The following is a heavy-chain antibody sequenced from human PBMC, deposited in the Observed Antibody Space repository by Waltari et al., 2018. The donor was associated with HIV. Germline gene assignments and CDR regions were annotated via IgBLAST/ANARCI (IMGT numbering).Heavy chain of an antibody. V-gene: IGHV4-34*01. D-gene: IGHD4-17*01. Sequence: QVQLQQWGAGLLKPSETLSLTCAVYGGSFSGYYWSWIRQPPGQGLEWIGEINHSGSTNYNPALKSRVTISVDTSKNQFSLKLSSVTAADTAVYYCAMTTVVTDYYYYGMDVWGQGTTVTVSS. CDR2: INHSGST. CDR1: GGSFSGYY. J-gene: IGHJ6*02. CDR3: AMTTVVTDYYYYGMDV.